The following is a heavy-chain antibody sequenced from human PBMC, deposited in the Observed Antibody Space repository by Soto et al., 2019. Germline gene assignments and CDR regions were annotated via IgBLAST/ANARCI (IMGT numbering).Heavy chain of an antibody. V-gene: IGHV3-53*01. D-gene: IGHD3-3*01. CDR3: ARDRGRVLRFLEF. Sequence: EVQLVESGGGLIQPGGSLRLSCAASGFTVSSNYMSWVRQAPGKGLEWVSVIYSGGSTYYADSVKGRFTISRDNSKNTLYLQMNSLRAEDTVVYYCARDRGRVLRFLEFGGQGTMVTVSS. CDR1: GFTVSSNY. J-gene: IGHJ3*01. CDR2: IYSGGST.